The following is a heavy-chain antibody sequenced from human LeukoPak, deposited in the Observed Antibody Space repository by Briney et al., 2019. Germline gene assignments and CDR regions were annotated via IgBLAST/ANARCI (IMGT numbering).Heavy chain of an antibody. D-gene: IGHD1-26*01. V-gene: IGHV1-2*02. CDR1: GYTFTGYY. Sequence: GASVKVSCKASGYTFTGYYMHWVRQAPGQGLEWMGWINPNSGGTNYAQRFQGRVTMTRDTSISTAYMELSRLRSDDTAVYYCARVWGINSGSSHYYGMDVWGQGTTVTVSS. CDR2: INPNSGGT. CDR3: ARVWGINSGSSHYYGMDV. J-gene: IGHJ6*02.